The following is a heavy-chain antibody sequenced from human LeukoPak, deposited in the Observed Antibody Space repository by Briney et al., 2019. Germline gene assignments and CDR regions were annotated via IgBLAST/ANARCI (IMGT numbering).Heavy chain of an antibody. J-gene: IGHJ6*03. CDR2: ISGSGGST. Sequence: GCTLRLSCAASGFTLSSYGMSWVRQAPGTALEWVSAISGSGGSTYYADSVKGRFNISRDNPKNTLYLQMNSLRAEDTAVYYCAKRGQAQWLSRYYYMDVWGKGTTVSISS. CDR1: GFTLSSYG. D-gene: IGHD6-19*01. V-gene: IGHV3-23*01. CDR3: AKRGQAQWLSRYYYMDV.